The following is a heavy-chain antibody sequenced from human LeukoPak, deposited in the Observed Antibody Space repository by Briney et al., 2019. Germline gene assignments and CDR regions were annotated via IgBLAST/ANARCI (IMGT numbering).Heavy chain of an antibody. Sequence: GGSLRLSCAASGFTVSSNYMSWVRQAPGKGLEWVSVIYVGGSRYYSDSVKGRFTISRDNSKNTLYLQMNSLRAEDTAVYYCVRDPSGSGFAFDSWGQGALVTVSS. J-gene: IGHJ4*02. CDR2: IYVGGSR. V-gene: IGHV3-53*01. CDR3: VRDPSGSGFAFDS. D-gene: IGHD1-1*01. CDR1: GFTVSSNY.